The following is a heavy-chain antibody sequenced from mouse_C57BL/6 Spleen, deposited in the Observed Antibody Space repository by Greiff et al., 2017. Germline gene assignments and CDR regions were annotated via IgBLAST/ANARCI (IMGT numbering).Heavy chain of an antibody. CDR3: ARGGYYYGSSEYFDY. CDR1: GFTFSDYG. CDR2: ISSGSSTI. Sequence: EVQLVESGGGLVKPGGSLKLSCAASGFTFSDYGMHWVRQAPEKGLEWVAYISSGSSTIYYADTVKGRFTISRDNAKNTLFLQMTSLRSEDTAMYYCARGGYYYGSSEYFDYRGQGTTLTVSS. V-gene: IGHV5-17*01. D-gene: IGHD1-1*01. J-gene: IGHJ2*01.